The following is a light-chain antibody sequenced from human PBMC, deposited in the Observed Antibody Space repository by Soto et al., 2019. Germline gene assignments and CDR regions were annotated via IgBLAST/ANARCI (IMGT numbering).Light chain of an antibody. CDR2: SNN. CDR1: SSNIGSNT. Sequence: QSVLTQPPSASGTPGQRVTISCSGSSSNIGSNTVNWYQHLPGTAPKLLIYSNNQRPSGVPDRFSGSKSGTSASLAISGLQCEDEADYYWAAWDDSLNGWVFGGGTKLTVL. V-gene: IGLV1-44*01. J-gene: IGLJ3*02. CDR3: AAWDDSLNGWV.